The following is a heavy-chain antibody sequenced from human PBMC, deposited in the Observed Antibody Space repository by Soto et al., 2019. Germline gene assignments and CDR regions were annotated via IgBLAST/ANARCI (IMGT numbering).Heavy chain of an antibody. V-gene: IGHV1-69*06. Sequence: SVKVSCKASGGTFISYAISWVRQAPGQGLAWMGGIIPILGTANYAQKFQGRVTITADKYTSTAYMELSSLRSEHTGVYYCANTTYYDFWSGYCGGPNYYGMDVWGQGTTVTVYS. CDR2: IIPILGTA. J-gene: IGHJ6*02. CDR1: GGTFISYA. CDR3: ANTTYYDFWSGYCGGPNYYGMDV. D-gene: IGHD3-3*01.